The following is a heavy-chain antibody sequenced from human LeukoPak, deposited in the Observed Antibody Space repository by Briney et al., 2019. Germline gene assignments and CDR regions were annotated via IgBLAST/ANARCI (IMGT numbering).Heavy chain of an antibody. V-gene: IGHV3-30-3*01. CDR1: GFTFSSYA. CDR3: ARDAAYGSGSYYYDY. Sequence: HPGGSLRLSCAASGFTFSSYAVHWVRQAPGKGLEWVAVISYDGSNKYYADSVKGRFTISRDNSKNTLYLQMNSLRAEDTAVYYCARDAAYGSGSYYYDYWGQGTLVTVSS. CDR2: ISYDGSNK. D-gene: IGHD3-10*01. J-gene: IGHJ4*02.